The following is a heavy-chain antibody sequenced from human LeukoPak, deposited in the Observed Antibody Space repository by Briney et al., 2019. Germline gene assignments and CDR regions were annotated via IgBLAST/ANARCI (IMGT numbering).Heavy chain of an antibody. CDR3: AREGDGYNRY. D-gene: IGHD5-24*01. CDR2: IYYSGST. CDR1: GGSISSYY. V-gene: IGHV4-59*01. J-gene: IGHJ4*02. Sequence: SATLALTCTVSGGSISSYYWSWIRQPPGKGLEWIGYIYYSGSTNYNPSLKSRVTISVDTSKNQFSLKLSSVTAADTAVYYCAREGDGYNRYWGQGTLVTVSS.